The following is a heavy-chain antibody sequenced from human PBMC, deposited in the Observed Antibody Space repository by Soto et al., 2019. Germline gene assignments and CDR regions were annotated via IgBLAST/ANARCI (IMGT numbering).Heavy chain of an antibody. CDR3: ARVGLGIAAADTWWDHDY. CDR1: GFTFSSYW. J-gene: IGHJ4*02. Sequence: GGSLRLSCAASGFTFSSYWMSWVRQAPGKGLEWVANIKQDGSEKYYVDSVKGRFTISRDNAKNSLYLQMNSLRAEDTAVYYCARVGLGIAAADTWWDHDYWGQGTLVTVSS. CDR2: IKQDGSEK. D-gene: IGHD6-13*01. V-gene: IGHV3-7*01.